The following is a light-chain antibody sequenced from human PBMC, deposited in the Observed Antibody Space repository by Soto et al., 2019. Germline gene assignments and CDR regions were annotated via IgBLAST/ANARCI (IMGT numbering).Light chain of an antibody. Sequence: VMAQYAATLSLSPGEITTLSCRASQSVDSNLAWYQQKPGQAPGLLIYGASTRATGIPARFSGSGSGTEFTLTISSLQSEDFAAYYCQQYIHWPHTFGQGTKVDIK. CDR3: QQYIHWPHT. CDR2: GAS. V-gene: IGKV3-15*01. CDR1: QSVDSN. J-gene: IGKJ1*01.